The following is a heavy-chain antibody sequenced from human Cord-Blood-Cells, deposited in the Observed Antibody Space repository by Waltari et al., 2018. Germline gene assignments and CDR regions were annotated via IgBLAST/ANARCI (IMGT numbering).Heavy chain of an antibody. V-gene: IGHV1-2*02. CDR2: INPNRGGT. CDR1: GYTFTGYY. CDR3: ARGYSSSYYYYGMDV. J-gene: IGHJ6*02. D-gene: IGHD6-6*01. Sequence: QVQLVQSGAGVKKPGASVKVSCKASGYTFTGYYMHWLRQAPGQGLEWMGWINPNRGGTNYAQKFQGRVTMTRDTSISTAYMELSRLRSDDTAVYYCARGYSSSYYYYGMDVWGQGTTVTVSS.